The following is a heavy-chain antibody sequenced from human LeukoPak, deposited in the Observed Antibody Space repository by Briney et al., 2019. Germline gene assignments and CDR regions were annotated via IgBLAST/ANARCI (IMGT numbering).Heavy chain of an antibody. CDR3: ARDSKYYGSGSYYGY. D-gene: IGHD3-10*01. J-gene: IGHJ4*02. V-gene: IGHV1-69*13. Sequence: GASVKVSCKASGGTFSSYAISWVRQAPGQGLEWMGGIIPIFGTANYAQKFQGRVTITADESTSTAYMELSSLGSEDTAVYYCARDSKYYGSGSYYGYWGQGTLVTVSS. CDR2: IIPIFGTA. CDR1: GGTFSSYA.